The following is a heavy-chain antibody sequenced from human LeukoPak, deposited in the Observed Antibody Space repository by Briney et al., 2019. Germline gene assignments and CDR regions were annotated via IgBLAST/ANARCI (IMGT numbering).Heavy chain of an antibody. Sequence: GASVKVSCKASGYTFTSYGISWVRQAPGQGLEWMGWISAYNGNTNYAQKLQGRVTTTTDTSTSTAYMELRSLRSDDTAVYYCARDGGGFLEWLFSDHFDYWGQGTLVTVSS. CDR1: GYTFTSYG. J-gene: IGHJ4*02. V-gene: IGHV1-18*01. CDR2: ISAYNGNT. D-gene: IGHD3-3*01. CDR3: ARDGGGFLEWLFSDHFDY.